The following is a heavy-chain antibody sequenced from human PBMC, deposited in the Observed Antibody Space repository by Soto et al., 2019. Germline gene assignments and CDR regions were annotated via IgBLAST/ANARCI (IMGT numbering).Heavy chain of an antibody. D-gene: IGHD2-21*02. J-gene: IGHJ6*02. CDR1: GFTFSSYA. CDR2: ISGSGGST. CDR3: AKDRHIIVVVTDPRCGLDV. V-gene: IGHV3-23*01. Sequence: GGSLRLSCAASGFTFSSYAMSWVRQAPGKGLEWVSAISGSGGSTYYAASVKGRFTISRDTSKNTLSLQLNSLRVDDTAVYYCAKDRHIIVVVTDPRCGLDVWGQGTTVTVSS.